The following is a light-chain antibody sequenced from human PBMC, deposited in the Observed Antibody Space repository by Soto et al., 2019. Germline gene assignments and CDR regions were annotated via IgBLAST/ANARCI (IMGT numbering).Light chain of an antibody. CDR1: SSDVGVYNY. J-gene: IGLJ3*02. CDR2: DVS. V-gene: IGLV2-11*01. CDR3: CSYAGSYTLGV. Sequence: QSVLTQPRSVSGSPGQSVTISCTGTSSDVGVYNYVSWYQQHPGKAPKLMIYDVSKRPSGVPDRSSGSKSGNTASLTISGLQAEDEADYYCCSYAGSYTLGVFGGGTKVTVL.